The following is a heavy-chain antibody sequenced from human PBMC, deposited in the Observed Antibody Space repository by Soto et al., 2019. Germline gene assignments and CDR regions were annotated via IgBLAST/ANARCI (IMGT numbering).Heavy chain of an antibody. V-gene: IGHV3-7*05. D-gene: IGHD5-18*01. J-gene: IGHJ6*02. CDR1: GFTFRTYW. CDR2: INLDGSEK. Sequence: EVQLVESGGGLVQPGGSLRLSCAASGFTFRTYWLSWVRQVPGKGLEWVANINLDGSEKNYVDSVKGRFTISRDNARNSLLLLMSSLRAEDTALYYWARDGSTSWYSYDYHGMDVWGQGTTVTVSS. CDR3: ARDGSTSWYSYDYHGMDV.